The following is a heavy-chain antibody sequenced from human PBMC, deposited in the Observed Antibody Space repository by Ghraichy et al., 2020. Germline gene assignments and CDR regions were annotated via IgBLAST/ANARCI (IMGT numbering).Heavy chain of an antibody. D-gene: IGHD6-13*01. V-gene: IGHV4-39*01. CDR3: ARGRYSSSWSMFDY. Sequence: SETLSLTCPVSGGSISSSTDYWGWIRQPPGKGLEWIGSISYTGGTYYNPSLKSRVSISVDTSKNQFSLKLDSVTAADTAVYYCARGRYSSSWSMFDYWGQGIMVTVSS. CDR1: GGSISSSTDY. CDR2: ISYTGGT. J-gene: IGHJ4*02.